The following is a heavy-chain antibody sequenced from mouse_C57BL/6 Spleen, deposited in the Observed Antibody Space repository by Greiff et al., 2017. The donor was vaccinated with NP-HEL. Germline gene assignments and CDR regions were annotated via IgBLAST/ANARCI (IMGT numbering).Heavy chain of an antibody. V-gene: IGHV1-50*01. Sequence: QVQLQQPGAELVKPGASVKLSCKASGYTFTSYWMQWVKQRPGQGLEWIGEIDPSDSYTNYNQKFKGKATLTVDTSSSTAYMQLSSLTSEDSAVYYCARHGNYEDWFAYWGQGTLVTVSA. CDR1: GYTFTSYW. D-gene: IGHD2-1*01. J-gene: IGHJ3*01. CDR2: IDPSDSYT. CDR3: ARHGNYEDWFAY.